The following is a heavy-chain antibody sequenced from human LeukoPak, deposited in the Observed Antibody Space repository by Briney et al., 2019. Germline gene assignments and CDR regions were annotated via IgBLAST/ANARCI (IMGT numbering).Heavy chain of an antibody. V-gene: IGHV3-11*04. CDR2: ISSSGSTI. CDR1: GFTFSDYY. Sequence: AGGSLRLSCAASGFTFSDYYMSWIRQAPGKGLEWVSYISSSGSTIYYADSVKGRFTISRDNAKNTLYLQMNSLRAEDTAVYYCASVSMVRGVLYYFDYWGQGTLVTVSS. CDR3: ASVSMVRGVLYYFDY. J-gene: IGHJ4*02. D-gene: IGHD3-10*01.